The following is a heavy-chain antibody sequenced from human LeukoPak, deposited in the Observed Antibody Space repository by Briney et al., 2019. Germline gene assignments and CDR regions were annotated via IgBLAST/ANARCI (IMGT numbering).Heavy chain of an antibody. CDR2: MSSSRGYI. D-gene: IGHD1/OR15-1a*01. Sequence: PGGSLRLSCAASGFTFSSYSMNWARQAPGKGLEWVSSMSSSRGYIYYADSVKGRFTISRDNAKNSLYLQMNSLRAEDTAVYYCARDLVEQDVLFDYWGQGTLVTVSS. J-gene: IGHJ4*02. V-gene: IGHV3-21*01. CDR3: ARDLVEQDVLFDY. CDR1: GFTFSSYS.